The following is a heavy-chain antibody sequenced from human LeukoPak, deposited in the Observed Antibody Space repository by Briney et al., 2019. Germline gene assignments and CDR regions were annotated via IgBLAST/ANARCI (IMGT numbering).Heavy chain of an antibody. V-gene: IGHV3-21*06. Sequence: PGGSLRLSCAASGFSFSSYTMNWVRQAPGKGLEWVSSISRSSSYIYYADSVKGRFTISRDNAKNSLYLQMNSLRAEDTAVFYCAREGTTVTTSPRGYMDVWGKGTTVTVSS. D-gene: IGHD4-17*01. CDR3: AREGTTVTTSPRGYMDV. CDR1: GFSFSSYT. CDR2: ISRSSSYI. J-gene: IGHJ6*03.